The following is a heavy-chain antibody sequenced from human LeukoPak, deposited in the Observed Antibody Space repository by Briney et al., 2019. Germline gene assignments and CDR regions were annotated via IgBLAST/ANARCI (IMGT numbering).Heavy chain of an antibody. V-gene: IGHV4-59*01. Sequence: KPSETLSLTCTVSGGSISSYYWSWLRQPPGKGLEWIGYIYYSGSTNYNPSLKSRVTISVDTSKNQFSLKLSSVTAADTAVYYYARETPRDYFDYWGQGTLVTVSS. CDR2: IYYSGST. J-gene: IGHJ4*02. CDR1: GGSISSYY. CDR3: ARETPRDYFDY.